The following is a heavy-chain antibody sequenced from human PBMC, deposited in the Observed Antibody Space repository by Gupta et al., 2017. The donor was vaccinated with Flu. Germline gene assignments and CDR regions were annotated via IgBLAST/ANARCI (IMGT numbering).Heavy chain of an antibody. J-gene: IGHJ3*02. V-gene: IGHV1-2*06. CDR3: ARDPPYNDEPQGDLDI. Sequence: VQLVQAGADVRKPGPSVEVSCTASGYTFTDFSLHWVRHAPGPGLEWMGRSDPHCGGTNYAQKFKGRVTMTRDKSIGTAYMELDRLTSDDTAVYYCARDPPYNDEPQGDLDIWGQGTLVTVSS. CDR1: GYTFTDFS. CDR2: SDPHCGGT. D-gene: IGHD1-14*01.